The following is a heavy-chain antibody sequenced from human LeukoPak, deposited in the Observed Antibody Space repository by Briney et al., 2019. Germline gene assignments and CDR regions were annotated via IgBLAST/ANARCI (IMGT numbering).Heavy chain of an antibody. J-gene: IGHJ3*02. CDR1: GFTFTSYF. D-gene: IGHD3-22*01. V-gene: IGHV3-30*18. CDR3: AKDDHYDTSGHAWVFDI. CDR2: ISPDGSIG. Sequence: GGSLRHSCAASGFTFTSYFVHWVRQAPGKGLEWVAFISPDGSIGNYADSVKGRFTISRDNSKNTVYLQINSLRPEDTALYHCAKDDHYDTSGHAWVFDIWGQGTVVTVSS.